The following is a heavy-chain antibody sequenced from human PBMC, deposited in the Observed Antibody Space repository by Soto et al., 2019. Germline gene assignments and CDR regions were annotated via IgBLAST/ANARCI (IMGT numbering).Heavy chain of an antibody. CDR3: ARDLAIRGRDDAFDI. J-gene: IGHJ3*02. D-gene: IGHD1-26*01. CDR2: IYYSGST. V-gene: IGHV4-59*01. CDR1: GGSISSYY. Sequence: ETLSLTCTVSGGSISSYYWSWIRQPPGKGLEWIGYIYYSGSTNYNPSLKSRVTISVDTSKNQFSLKLSSVTAADTAVYYCARDLAIRGRDDAFDIWGQGTMVT.